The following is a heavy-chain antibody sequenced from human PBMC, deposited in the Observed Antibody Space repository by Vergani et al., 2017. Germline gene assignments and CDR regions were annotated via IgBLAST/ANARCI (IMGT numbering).Heavy chain of an antibody. CDR2: IWYDGSNK. V-gene: IGHV3-33*06. J-gene: IGHJ4*02. CDR1: GFTFSSYG. CDR3: AKVKDSSGYHWDY. D-gene: IGHD3-22*01. Sequence: VQLVESGGGVVQPGRSLRLSCAASGFTFSSYGMHWVRQAPGKGLEWVAVIWYDGSNKYYADSVKGRFTISRDNSKNTLYLQMNSLRAEDTAVYYCAKVKDSSGYHWDYWGQGTLVTVSS.